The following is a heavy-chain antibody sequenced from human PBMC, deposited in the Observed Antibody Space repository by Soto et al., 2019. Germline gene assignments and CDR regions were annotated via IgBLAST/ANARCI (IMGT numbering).Heavy chain of an antibody. CDR3: ASWHEREHAYDV. D-gene: IGHD1-1*01. CDR1: GLTVSGTKY. CDR2: LYDVFGS. V-gene: IGHV3-53*01. Sequence: DVQLVESGGGLVQPGESLRLSCAAFGLTVSGTKYVAWVRQAPGKGLEWVSALYDVFGSFYADSVKGRFTTSSDRSKSTVYLQMNDLRPDDTAVYYCASWHEREHAYDVWGQGTTVIVSS. J-gene: IGHJ3*01.